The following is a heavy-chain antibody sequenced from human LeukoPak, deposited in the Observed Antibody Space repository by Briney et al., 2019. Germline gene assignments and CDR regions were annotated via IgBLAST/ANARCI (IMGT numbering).Heavy chain of an antibody. J-gene: IGHJ4*02. CDR3: ARVGGPYCSGGSCYLRRYFDY. D-gene: IGHD2-15*01. CDR2: INPSGGST. V-gene: IGHV1-46*01. Sequence: SVKVSCQASGYTFTSYYMHWVRQAPGQGLEWMGIINPSGGSTNYAQTLQGRVTMTRDMSMSTVYMELSSLRSEDTDVYYCARVGGPYCSGGSCYLRRYFDYWGQGTLVTVSS. CDR1: GYTFTSYY.